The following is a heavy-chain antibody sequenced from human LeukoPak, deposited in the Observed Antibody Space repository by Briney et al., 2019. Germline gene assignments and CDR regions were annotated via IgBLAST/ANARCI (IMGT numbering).Heavy chain of an antibody. CDR1: GGSISSGDYY. Sequence: SETLSLTCIVSGGSISSGDYYWSWIRQPPGKGLEWIGYIYYSGSTYYNPSLKSRVTISVDTSKNQFSLKLSSVTAADTAVYYCARDERRWELLRVGSPDYYYYMDVWGKGTTVTVSS. J-gene: IGHJ6*03. CDR3: ARDERRWELLRVGSPDYYYYMDV. D-gene: IGHD1-26*01. V-gene: IGHV4-30-4*08. CDR2: IYYSGST.